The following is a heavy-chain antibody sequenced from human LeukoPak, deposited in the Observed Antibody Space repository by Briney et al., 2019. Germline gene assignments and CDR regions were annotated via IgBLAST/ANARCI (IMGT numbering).Heavy chain of an antibody. J-gene: IGHJ5*02. V-gene: IGHV4-38-2*02. Sequence: PSETLSLTCTVSGYSISSGYYWGWIRPPPGKGLEWIGSIYHSGSTYYNPSLKSRVTISVDTSKNQFSLKLSSVTAADTAVYYCARFGEYYYGSGGFDPWGQGTLVTVSS. CDR2: IYHSGST. CDR1: GYSISSGYY. D-gene: IGHD3-10*01. CDR3: ARFGEYYYGSGGFDP.